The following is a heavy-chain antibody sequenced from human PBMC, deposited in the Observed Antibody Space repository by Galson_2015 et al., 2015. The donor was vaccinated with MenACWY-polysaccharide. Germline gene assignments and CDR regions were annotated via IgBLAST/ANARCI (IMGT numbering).Heavy chain of an antibody. J-gene: IGHJ3*02. V-gene: IGHV3-33*01. CDR1: GFKFRGSG. CDR3: AREGSRIVFHAFDI. D-gene: IGHD3-10*02. CDR2: IQCDGSQK. Sequence: SLRLSCAASGFKFRGSGMHWVRQAPGKGLEWVAVIQCDGSQKQYIDSVRGRFSISRDNSKNTLYLEMNSLRAEDTALYYCAREGSRIVFHAFDIWGQGTMVIVSS.